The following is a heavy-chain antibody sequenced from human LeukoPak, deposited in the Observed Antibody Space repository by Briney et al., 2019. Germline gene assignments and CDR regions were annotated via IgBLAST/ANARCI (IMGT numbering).Heavy chain of an antibody. D-gene: IGHD3-22*01. CDR2: IKEDGSEK. J-gene: IGHJ4*02. V-gene: IGHV3-7*01. Sequence: GGSLRLSCAASGFTFSSYWMSWVRQAPGKGLEWVANIKEDGSEKYYVDSVKGRFTISRDNAKNSLYLQMNSLRAEDTAVYYCARDSVHGYYDSSGYSALFDCWGQGTLVTVSS. CDR1: GFTFSSYW. CDR3: ARDSVHGYYDSSGYSALFDC.